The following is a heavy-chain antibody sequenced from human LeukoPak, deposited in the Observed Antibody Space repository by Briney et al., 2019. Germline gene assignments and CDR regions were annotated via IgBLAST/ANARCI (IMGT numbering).Heavy chain of an antibody. Sequence: PGGSLRLSCAASGFTFSGYGMTWVRQAPGKGLEWVSYISSSSSTIYYADSVKGRFTISRDNAKNSLYLQLNSLRAEDTAVYYCAREDGGNYFDYWGQGTLVTVSS. V-gene: IGHV3-48*01. CDR2: ISSSSSTI. CDR3: AREDGGNYFDY. D-gene: IGHD4-23*01. CDR1: GFTFSGYG. J-gene: IGHJ4*02.